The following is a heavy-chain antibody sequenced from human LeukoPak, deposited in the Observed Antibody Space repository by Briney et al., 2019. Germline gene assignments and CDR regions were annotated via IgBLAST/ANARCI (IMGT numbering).Heavy chain of an antibody. CDR2: INYTRRP. D-gene: IGHD3/OR15-3a*01. V-gene: IGHV4-38-2*02. CDR3: ARSEINDYMNF. J-gene: IGHJ4*02. CDR1: GYSIRNGFR. Sequence: SETLSLTCIVSGYSIRNGFRWSWIRLSPGKGLAWIGDINYTRRPSYNPSLKSRVTISVDTSKNLFSLNLATVTAADTAIYFCARSEINDYMNFWGQGLQVIVSS.